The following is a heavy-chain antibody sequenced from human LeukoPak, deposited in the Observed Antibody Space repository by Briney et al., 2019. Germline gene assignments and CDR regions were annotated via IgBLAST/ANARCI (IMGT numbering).Heavy chain of an antibody. CDR3: ARGRYSGYDFDY. D-gene: IGHD5-12*01. J-gene: IGHJ4*02. CDR1: VCFLCFCY. Sequence: PSETLSLTCGVWVCFLCFCYWMWLRRPRGGGVVGFVYFSYSGSTNYNPSLESRVTISVDTSKNQFSLKLSSVTAADTAVYYCARGRYSGYDFDYWGQGTLVTVSS. V-gene: IGHV4-59*13. CDR2: FSYSGST.